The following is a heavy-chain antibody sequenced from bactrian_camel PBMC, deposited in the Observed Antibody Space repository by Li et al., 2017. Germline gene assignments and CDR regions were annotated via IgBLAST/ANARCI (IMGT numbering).Heavy chain of an antibody. CDR1: GATDSING. D-gene: IGHD3*01. CDR3: CQVRGRRLILTYYIGIPFV. J-gene: IGHJ6*01. CDR2: IYVGAGTT. V-gene: IGHV3S54*01. Sequence: ELVESGGDSVQAGGSLRLSCVASGATDSINGMGWFRQAPGKEREGIAAIYVGAGTTFYADSVKGRFTISKNNQMNTLDLEIRNIQVEDTADTTVCQVRGRRLILTYYIGIPFVIGATGPRSPSP.